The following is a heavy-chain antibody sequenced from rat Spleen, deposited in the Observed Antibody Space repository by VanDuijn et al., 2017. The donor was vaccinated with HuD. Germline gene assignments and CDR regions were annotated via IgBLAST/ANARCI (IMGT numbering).Heavy chain of an antibody. D-gene: IGHD2-2*01. CDR2: ISYDGRST. CDR3: ARAGYLRDWYFDF. V-gene: IGHV5-29*01. CDR1: GFNFNDYW. J-gene: IGHJ1*01. Sequence: EVQLVESGGGLVQPGRSLKLSCSASGFNFNDYWMGWVRQAPTKGLEWVATISYDGRSTYYRDSVKGRFTISRDNTKNTLYLQMDNLRSEDTATYYCARAGYLRDWYFDFWGPGTMVAVSS.